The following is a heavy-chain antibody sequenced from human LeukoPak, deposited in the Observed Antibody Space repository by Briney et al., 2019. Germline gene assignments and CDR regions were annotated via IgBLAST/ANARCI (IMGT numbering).Heavy chain of an antibody. CDR1: GGSISSYY. J-gene: IGHJ4*02. CDR3: ARVRLSPTETQWLRINDY. CDR2: IYYSGST. V-gene: IGHV4-59*01. Sequence: SETLSLTCTVSGGSISSYYWSWIRQPPGKGLEWIGYIYYSGSTNYNPSLKSRVTISVDTSKNQFSLKLSSVTAADTAVYYCARVRLSPTETQWLRINDYWGQGTLVTVSS. D-gene: IGHD5-12*01.